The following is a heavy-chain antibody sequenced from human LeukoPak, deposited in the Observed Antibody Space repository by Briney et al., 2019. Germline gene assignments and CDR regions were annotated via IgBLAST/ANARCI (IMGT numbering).Heavy chain of an antibody. D-gene: IGHD5-18*01. CDR3: ARGGYSYGYFDY. J-gene: IGHJ4*02. V-gene: IGHV4-61*02. CDR2: IYTSGST. CDR1: GGSISSGSYY. Sequence: SETLSLTCTVSGGSISSGSYYWSWIRPPAGKGLEWIGRIYTSGSTNYNPSLKSRVTISVDTSKNQFSLKLSSVTAADTAVYYCARGGYSYGYFDYWGQGTLVTVSS.